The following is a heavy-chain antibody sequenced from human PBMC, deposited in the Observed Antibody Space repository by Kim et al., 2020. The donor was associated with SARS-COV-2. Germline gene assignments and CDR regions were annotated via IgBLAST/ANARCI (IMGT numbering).Heavy chain of an antibody. D-gene: IGHD6-6*01. CDR2: IKQDGSDK. J-gene: IGHJ4*02. CDR3: ARVYSSSSGRGLDY. CDR1: GLTFSSYW. Sequence: GGSLRLSCSASGLTFSSYWMSWVRQAPGKGLEWVANIKQDGSDKSYVDSVKGRFTISRDNAKNSLYLQMNSLKAEDTALYYCARVYSSSSGRGLDYWGQG. V-gene: IGHV3-7*04.